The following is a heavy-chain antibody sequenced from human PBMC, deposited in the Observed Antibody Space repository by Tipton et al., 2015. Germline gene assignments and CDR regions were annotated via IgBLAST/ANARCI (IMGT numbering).Heavy chain of an antibody. CDR3: ARDVDDYGGNSGPREYYGKDV. CDR2: IYDSGST. CDR1: DDSITRNY. D-gene: IGHD4-23*01. J-gene: IGHJ6*02. V-gene: IGHV4-59*01. Sequence: LRLSCTVSDDSITRNYWSWIRQPPGKGLEWIGRIYDSGSTYFNPSFKSRVTMSVDTSKNHLSLKLSFVTAADTAVYYCARDVDDYGGNSGPREYYGKDVWGQGTTVTVSS.